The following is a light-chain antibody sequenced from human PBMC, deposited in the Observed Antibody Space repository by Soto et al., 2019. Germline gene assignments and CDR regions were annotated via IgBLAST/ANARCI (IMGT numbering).Light chain of an antibody. Sequence: DIVVTQSPTSLSSSAGYRAARSCRASQSVSSNLAWYQQKPGQAPRLLMYGASTRATGIPARFSGSGSGTEFTLTISSLQSADFAVYFCQQDNKSAWTFGEGTKVDIK. J-gene: IGKJ1*01. CDR1: QSVSSN. V-gene: IGKV3-15*01. CDR3: QQDNKSAWT. CDR2: GAS.